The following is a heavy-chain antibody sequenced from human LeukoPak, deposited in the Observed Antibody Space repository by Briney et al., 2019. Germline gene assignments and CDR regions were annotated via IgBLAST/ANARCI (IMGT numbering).Heavy chain of an antibody. CDR2: ISGYNGNT. J-gene: IGHJ4*02. CDR1: GYTFSSYG. Sequence: ASVKVSCKASGYTFSSYGFSWVRQAPGQGLEWMGWISGYNGNTNYAQKFQGRVTMTTDTSTSTAYMELRSLRSDDTAVYYCARHLSGRGHFDYWGPGTLVTVST. V-gene: IGHV1-18*01. CDR3: ARHLSGRGHFDY. D-gene: IGHD3-10*01.